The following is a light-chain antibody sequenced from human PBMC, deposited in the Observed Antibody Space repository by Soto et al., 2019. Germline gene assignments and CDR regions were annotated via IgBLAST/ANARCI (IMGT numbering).Light chain of an antibody. CDR2: WAS. CDR1: QSVLYSSNNKNY. J-gene: IGKJ5*01. V-gene: IGKV4-1*01. Sequence: DIVMTQSPDSLAVSLGERATINCKSSQSVLYSSNNKNYLAWYQQKPGQPPKLLIYWASTRESGVTDRFSGSGSGKDFTLTISSLQAEDVAVYYCQQYYSTPPTFGQGTRLEIK. CDR3: QQYYSTPPT.